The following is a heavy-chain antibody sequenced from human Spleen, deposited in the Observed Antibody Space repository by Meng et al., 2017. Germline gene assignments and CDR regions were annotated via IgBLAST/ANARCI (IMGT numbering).Heavy chain of an antibody. V-gene: IGHV4-4*07. Sequence: GSLRLSCTVSGGSINSYYWTWIRQPAGKGLEWIGRISASGSTNYNPSLKSRITMSIDTSKTQFSLKLSSVTAADTAVYFCARSAAGRYYFDYWGQGTLVTVSS. CDR1: GGSINSYY. D-gene: IGHD6-13*01. J-gene: IGHJ4*02. CDR3: ARSAAGRYYFDY. CDR2: ISASGST.